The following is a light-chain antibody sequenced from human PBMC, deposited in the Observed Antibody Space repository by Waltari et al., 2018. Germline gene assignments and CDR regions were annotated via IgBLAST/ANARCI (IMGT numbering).Light chain of an antibody. J-gene: IGLJ2*01. CDR3: QIRDAGSDVVV. Sequence: SYVLTQPPSVSVAPGQTAKISCGGNDIGSKTVNWYRQKPGLAPVRVIYFDSRRPSGVPERVSGSNSGNTATLTVSRVEAVDEADYYCQIRDAGSDVVVFGGGTKLTVL. CDR1: DIGSKT. V-gene: IGLV3-21*04. CDR2: FDS.